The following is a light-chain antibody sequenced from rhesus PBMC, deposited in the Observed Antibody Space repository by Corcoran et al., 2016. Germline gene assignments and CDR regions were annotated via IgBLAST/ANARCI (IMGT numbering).Light chain of an antibody. CDR3: PRHGNSPRT. V-gene: IGKV1-69*01. CDR1: QGISNW. J-gene: IGKJ1*01. CDR2: RES. Sequence: DIQMTQSPSSLSASVGDRVTIICRASQGISNWLAWYQQKPGKAPKLLVYRESTLETGVPSRFSGSGSGTDFTLPISRLHPGGIATYCSPRHGNSPRTFGRWTKVTI.